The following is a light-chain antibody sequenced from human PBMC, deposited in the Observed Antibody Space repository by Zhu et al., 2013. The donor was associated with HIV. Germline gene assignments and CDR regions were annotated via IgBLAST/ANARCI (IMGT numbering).Light chain of an antibody. Sequence: IVLTQSPGTLSLSPGERVTFSCRASQSVSSTLAWYQQKPGQAPRLLIYGASNRATGIPARFSGSGSGTDFTLTISSLEPEDCALYYCQQRSNWPYTFGQGTKLEIK. V-gene: IGKV3-11*01. CDR3: QQRSNWPYT. CDR1: QSVSST. J-gene: IGKJ2*01. CDR2: GAS.